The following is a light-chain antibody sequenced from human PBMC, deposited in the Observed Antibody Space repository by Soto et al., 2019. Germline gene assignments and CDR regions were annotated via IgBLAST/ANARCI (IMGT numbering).Light chain of an antibody. V-gene: IGKV3-15*01. CDR2: GIS. J-gene: IGKJ4*01. Sequence: EIVMTQSPATLSVSPGERATLSCRASQSVRNNYLAWYQQKPGQAPRLLIYGISTRATGIPARFSGSGSGKEYTLTINSLESEDFAVYYCQYYRDWPLTFGGGTKVEIK. CDR1: QSVRNN. CDR3: QYYRDWPLT.